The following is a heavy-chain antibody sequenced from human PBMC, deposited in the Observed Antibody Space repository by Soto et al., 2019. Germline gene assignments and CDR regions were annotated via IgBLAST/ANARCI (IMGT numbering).Heavy chain of an antibody. CDR2: INHSGST. J-gene: IGHJ6*03. D-gene: IGHD5-12*01. CDR3: ARGLAYSGYDLHYYMDV. Sequence: SETLSLTCAVYGGSSSGYYWSWIRPPPGKGLEWIGEINHSGSTNYNPSLKSRVTISVDTSKNQFSLKLSSVTAADTAVYYCARGLAYSGYDLHYYMDVWGKGTTVTVSS. CDR1: GGSSSGYY. V-gene: IGHV4-34*01.